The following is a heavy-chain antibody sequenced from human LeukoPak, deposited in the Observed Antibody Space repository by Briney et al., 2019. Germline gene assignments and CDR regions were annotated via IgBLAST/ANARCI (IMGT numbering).Heavy chain of an antibody. CDR2: ISYDGSNK. Sequence: GRSLRLSCAASGFTFSSYAMRWVRQAPGKGLEWVAVISYDGSNKYYADSVKGRFTISRNNSKNTLYLQMNSLRAEDTAVYYCARGALWFGKSLDYWGQGTLVTVSS. D-gene: IGHD3-10*01. J-gene: IGHJ4*02. V-gene: IGHV3-30-3*01. CDR1: GFTFSSYA. CDR3: ARGALWFGKSLDY.